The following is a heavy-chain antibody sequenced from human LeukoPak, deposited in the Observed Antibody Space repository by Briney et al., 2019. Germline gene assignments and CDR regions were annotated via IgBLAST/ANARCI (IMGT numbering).Heavy chain of an antibody. CDR2: ISYDGSNK. CDR3: AKEYGEETY. D-gene: IGHD4-17*01. J-gene: IGHJ4*02. V-gene: IGHV3-30*18. CDR1: GFTFSSYG. Sequence: PGGSLRLSCAASGFTFSSYGVHWVRQAPGKGREWVAVISYDGSNKYYADSVKGRFTISRDNSKNTLYLQMNSLRAEDTAVYYCAKEYGEETYWGQGTLVTVSS.